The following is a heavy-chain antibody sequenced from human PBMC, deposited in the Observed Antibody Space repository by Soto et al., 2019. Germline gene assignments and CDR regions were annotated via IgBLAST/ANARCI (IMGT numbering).Heavy chain of an antibody. Sequence: QVILVQSGAEVKKTGASVKVSCKASGYTFTSYGTTWVRQAPGQGLEWMGWISAHNGNTDYAQKLQGRVIVTRDTTTSKAYMELRSRRSDDTAVYYCAGGRYGDYWGQGALVTVSS. CDR2: ISAHNGNT. CDR1: GYTFTSYG. CDR3: AGGRYGDY. J-gene: IGHJ4*02. D-gene: IGHD1-1*01. V-gene: IGHV1-18*01.